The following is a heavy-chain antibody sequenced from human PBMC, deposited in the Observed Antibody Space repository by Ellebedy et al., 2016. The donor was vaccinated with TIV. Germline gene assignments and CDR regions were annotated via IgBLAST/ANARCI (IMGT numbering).Heavy chain of an antibody. CDR3: AKGLDFNYYYYYMDV. CDR2: ISWNSGSI. CDR1: GFTFDDYA. D-gene: IGHD3-3*01. J-gene: IGHJ6*03. Sequence: GGSLRLXCAASGFTFDDYAMHWVRQAPGKGLEWVSGISWNSGSIGYADSVKGRFTISRDNAKNSLYLQMNSLRAEDTALYYCAKGLDFNYYYYYMDVWGKGTTVTVSS. V-gene: IGHV3-9*01.